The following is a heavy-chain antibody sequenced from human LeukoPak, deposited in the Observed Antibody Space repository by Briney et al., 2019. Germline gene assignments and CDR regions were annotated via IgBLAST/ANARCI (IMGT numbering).Heavy chain of an antibody. CDR3: AREWFGDYYYGMDV. CDR1: GYTFTSYG. Sequence: GASVKVSCKASGYTFTSYGISWVRQAPGQGLEWMGWISAYNGNTNYAQKLQGRVTMTTDTSTSTAYMELRSLRSDDTAVYYCAREWFGDYYYGMDVWGQGTTVIVSS. V-gene: IGHV1-18*01. CDR2: ISAYNGNT. J-gene: IGHJ6*02. D-gene: IGHD3-10*01.